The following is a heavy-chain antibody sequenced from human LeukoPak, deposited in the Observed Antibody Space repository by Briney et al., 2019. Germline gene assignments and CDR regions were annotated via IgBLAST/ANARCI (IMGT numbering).Heavy chain of an antibody. Sequence: GGSLRLSCAASGFTFSSYAMSWVRQAPGKGLEWVSAISGSGGSTYYADSVKGRVTISRDNSKNTLYLQMNSLRAEDTPVYYCAKASAAAHIVLMVYNYWGQETLVSVSS. CDR1: GFTFSSYA. D-gene: IGHD2-8*01. V-gene: IGHV3-23*01. CDR2: ISGSGGST. J-gene: IGHJ4*02. CDR3: AKASAAAHIVLMVYNY.